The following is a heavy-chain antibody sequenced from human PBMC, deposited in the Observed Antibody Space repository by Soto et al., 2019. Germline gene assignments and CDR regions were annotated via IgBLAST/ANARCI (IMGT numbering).Heavy chain of an antibody. CDR3: ARDRDGWFGERFDY. Sequence: ALVNGACKASGYTLTIYAVRWVRQTNGQRLEWMGWINAGNGNTKYSQKFQGRVTITRDTSASTAYMELSSLRSEDTAVYYCARDRDGWFGERFDYWGQGTLVTVSS. CDR1: GYTLTIYA. D-gene: IGHD3-10*01. V-gene: IGHV1-3*01. J-gene: IGHJ4*02. CDR2: INAGNGNT.